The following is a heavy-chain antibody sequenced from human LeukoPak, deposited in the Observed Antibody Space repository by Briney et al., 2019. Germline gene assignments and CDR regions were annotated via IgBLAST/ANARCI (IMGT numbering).Heavy chain of an antibody. Sequence: SETLSLTCAVYGGSFSSYYWTWIRQSPGKGLEWIGEINDSGSTNYSPSLKSRVTISVDTSKNQFSLRLRSVTAADTAVYYCARGRRQGYRYYYMDVWGEGTTVTVSS. CDR2: INDSGST. J-gene: IGHJ6*03. CDR3: ARGRRQGYRYYYMDV. CDR1: GGSFSSYY. D-gene: IGHD5-12*01. V-gene: IGHV4-34*01.